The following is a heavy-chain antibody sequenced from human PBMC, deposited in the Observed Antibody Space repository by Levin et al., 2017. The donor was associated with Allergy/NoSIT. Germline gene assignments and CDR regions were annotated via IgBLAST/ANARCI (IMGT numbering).Heavy chain of an antibody. Sequence: SQTLSLTCAVYGGSFSGYYWSWIRQPPGKGLEWIGEINHSGSTNYNPSLKSRVTISVDTSKNQFSLKLSSVTAADTAVYYCARVPRYSSGWYGLLSYMDVWGKGTTVTVSS. D-gene: IGHD6-19*01. CDR2: INHSGST. J-gene: IGHJ6*03. V-gene: IGHV4-34*01. CDR3: ARVPRYSSGWYGLLSYMDV. CDR1: GGSFSGYY.